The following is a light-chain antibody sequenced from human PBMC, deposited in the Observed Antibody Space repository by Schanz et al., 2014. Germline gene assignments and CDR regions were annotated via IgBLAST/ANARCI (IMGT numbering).Light chain of an antibody. V-gene: IGLV2-11*01. CDR2: DVS. CDR1: FSDVGGYNF. Sequence: QSALTQPRSVSGSPGQSVTVPCTGTFSDVGGYNFVSWYQQHPGKAPKLMIYDVSNRPSGVPDRFSGSKSGTSASLAISGLQSEDEADYYCAAWDDSLNGYVVFGGGTKLTVL. J-gene: IGLJ2*01. CDR3: AAWDDSLNGYVV.